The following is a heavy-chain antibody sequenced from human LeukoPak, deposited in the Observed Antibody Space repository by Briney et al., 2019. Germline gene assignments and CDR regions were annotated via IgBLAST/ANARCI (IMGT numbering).Heavy chain of an antibody. Sequence: PGGSLRLSCAASGLTFSIYGMTWVRQAPGEGLEWVSSISGSGGSTYYADSVKGRFTISRDNSKNTVYLQMNSLRAEDTAVYYCAKVTAKSMVRGVGGFDYWGQGTLVTVSS. CDR2: ISGSGGST. J-gene: IGHJ4*02. CDR3: AKVTAKSMVRGVGGFDY. V-gene: IGHV3-23*01. CDR1: GLTFSIYG. D-gene: IGHD3-10*01.